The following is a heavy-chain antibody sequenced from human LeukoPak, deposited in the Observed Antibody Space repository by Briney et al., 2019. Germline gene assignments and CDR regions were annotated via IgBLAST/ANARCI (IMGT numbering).Heavy chain of an antibody. V-gene: IGHV3-30*18. CDR1: GFTFSSYG. D-gene: IGHD6-19*01. Sequence: GGSLRLSCAASGFTFSSYGMHWVRQAPGKGLESVAVISYDGSNKYYADSVKGRFTISRDNSKNTLYLQMNSLRAEDTAVYYCAKDVLDSSGSFDYWGQGTLVTVSS. CDR2: ISYDGSNK. CDR3: AKDVLDSSGSFDY. J-gene: IGHJ4*02.